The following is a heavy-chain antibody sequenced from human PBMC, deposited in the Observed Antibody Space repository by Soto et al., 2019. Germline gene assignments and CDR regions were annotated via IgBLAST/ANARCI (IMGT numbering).Heavy chain of an antibody. V-gene: IGHV3-30*03. Sequence: PGGSLRLSCAASEFTFNNYGMHWVRQAPGKGLEWVALISYDGGNKYYADSVKGRFTISRDNSKNTLCLQMNSLRAEDTAVYYCAALIDAFDIWGQGTMVTVSS. CDR2: ISYDGGNK. CDR1: EFTFNNYG. J-gene: IGHJ3*02. CDR3: AALIDAFDI.